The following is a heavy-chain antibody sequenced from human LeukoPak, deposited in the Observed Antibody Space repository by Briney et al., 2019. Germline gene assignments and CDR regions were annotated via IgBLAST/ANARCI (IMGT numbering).Heavy chain of an antibody. CDR2: IYHSGST. CDR1: GGSISSSNW. Sequence: SGTLSLTCAVYGGSISSSNWWSWVRQPPGKGLEWIGEIYHSGSTNYNPSLKSRVTISVDKSKNQFSLKLSSVTAADTAVYYCARHRRIAAAGTGWFDPWGQGTLVTVSS. V-gene: IGHV4-4*02. J-gene: IGHJ5*02. D-gene: IGHD6-13*01. CDR3: ARHRRIAAAGTGWFDP.